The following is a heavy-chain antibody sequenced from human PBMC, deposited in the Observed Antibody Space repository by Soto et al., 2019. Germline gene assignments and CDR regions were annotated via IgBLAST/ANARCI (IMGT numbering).Heavy chain of an antibody. V-gene: IGHV3-23*01. D-gene: IGHD3-10*01. CDR3: AKVSWFGESEPKVAPAFDY. Sequence: GGSLRLSCAASGFTFSSYAMSWVRQAPGKGLEWVSAISGSGGSTYYADSVKGRFTISRDNSKNTLYLQMNSLRAEDTAVYYCAKVSWFGESEPKVAPAFDYWGQGTLVTVSS. CDR1: GFTFSSYA. J-gene: IGHJ4*02. CDR2: ISGSGGST.